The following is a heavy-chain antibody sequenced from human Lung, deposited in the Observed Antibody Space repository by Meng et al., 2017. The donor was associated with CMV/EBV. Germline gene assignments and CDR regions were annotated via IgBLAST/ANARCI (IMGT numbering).Heavy chain of an antibody. CDR1: GHPITTYY. Sequence: SXTXSPXCTVSGHPITTYYWSWIRQPPGKGLEWIGYIYYRGSTNYNPSLGSRVSISVDTSKNQFSLELSSVTAADTAIYYCARDLAAIGYYYYVMDVWGHGXTVTVSS. CDR3: ARDLAAIGYYYYVMDV. V-gene: IGHV4-59*01. CDR2: IYYRGST. D-gene: IGHD2-15*01. J-gene: IGHJ6*02.